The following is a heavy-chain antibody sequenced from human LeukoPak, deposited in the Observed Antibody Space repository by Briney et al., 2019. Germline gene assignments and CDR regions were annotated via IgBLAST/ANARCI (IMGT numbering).Heavy chain of an antibody. CDR3: ASSYYYDSSGYYRQIGGFDY. CDR2: IYTSGST. J-gene: IGHJ4*02. D-gene: IGHD3-22*01. Sequence: SETLSLTCTVSGGSISSGSYYWSWIRQPAGKGLEWIGRIYTSGSTNYNPSLKSRVTISVDTSKSQFSLKLSSVTAADTAVYYCASSYYYDSSGYYRQIGGFDYWGQGTLVTVSA. CDR1: GGSISSGSYY. V-gene: IGHV4-61*02.